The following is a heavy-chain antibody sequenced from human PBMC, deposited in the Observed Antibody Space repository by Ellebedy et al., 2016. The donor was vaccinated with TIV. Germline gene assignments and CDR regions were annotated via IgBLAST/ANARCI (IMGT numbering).Heavy chain of an antibody. Sequence: PGGSLRLSCEASGIIVSDYFMNWVRQAPGKGLEWVSVLYPDAKTNYTDSVNGRFIVSRDSSKNTLYLQMNSLTAGDTAVYYCAIEPGGGGDFGYNWFDPWGQGTLVTVSS. CDR1: GIIVSDYF. CDR3: AIEPGGGGDFGYNWFDP. J-gene: IGHJ5*02. V-gene: IGHV3-66*01. CDR2: LYPDAKT. D-gene: IGHD2-21*01.